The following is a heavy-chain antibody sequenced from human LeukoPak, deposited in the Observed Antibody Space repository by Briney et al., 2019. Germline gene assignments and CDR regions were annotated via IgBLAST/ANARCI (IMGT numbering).Heavy chain of an antibody. D-gene: IGHD3-22*01. Sequence: PGGSLRLSCAASGFTFSSYGMHWVRQAPGKGLEWVAVIWYDGSNKYYADSVKGRFTISRDNSKNTLYLQMNSLRAEDTAVYYCARKSGYRGYYYDSSGYEFDYWGQGTLVTVSS. V-gene: IGHV3-33*01. CDR2: IWYDGSNK. CDR3: ARKSGYRGYYYDSSGYEFDY. J-gene: IGHJ4*02. CDR1: GFTFSSYG.